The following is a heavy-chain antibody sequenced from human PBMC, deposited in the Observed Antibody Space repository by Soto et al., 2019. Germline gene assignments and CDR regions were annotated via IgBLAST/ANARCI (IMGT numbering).Heavy chain of an antibody. V-gene: IGHV3-23*01. CDR2: ISDTGGST. J-gene: IGHJ5*02. Sequence: EVQLLESGGALVPPGGSLRLSCAASGFSFNNYIMNWVHQAPGKGLEWVSGISDTGGSTDYADSVKGRFTISRDNSKNTLFLQMNRLRADDTAMYYCAKAGANSSTWHSNWFDPWGQGTLVTVSS. CDR1: GFSFNNYI. CDR3: AKAGANSSTWHSNWFDP. D-gene: IGHD6-13*01.